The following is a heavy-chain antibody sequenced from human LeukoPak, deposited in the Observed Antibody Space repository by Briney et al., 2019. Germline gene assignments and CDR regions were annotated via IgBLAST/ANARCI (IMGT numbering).Heavy chain of an antibody. CDR2: ISAYNGNT. V-gene: IGHV1-18*01. J-gene: IGHJ3*02. D-gene: IGHD3-9*01. CDR3: ARDRELRYFDWLLRGPFDAFDI. Sequence: ASVKVSCKASGYTFTSYGISWVRQAPGQGLERMGWISAYNGNTNYAQKLQGRVTMTTDTSTSTAYMELRSLRSDDTAVYYCARDRELRYFDWLLRGPFDAFDIWGQGTMVTVSS. CDR1: GYTFTSYG.